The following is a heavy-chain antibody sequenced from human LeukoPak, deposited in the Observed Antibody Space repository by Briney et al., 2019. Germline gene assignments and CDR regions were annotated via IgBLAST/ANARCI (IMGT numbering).Heavy chain of an antibody. Sequence: SETLSLTCTVSGGSISSYYWSWIRQPPGKGLEWIGYIYYGGSTNYNPSLKSRVTISVDTSKNQFSLKLSSVTAADTAVYYCARGPGTIFGVERGFDPWGQGTLVTVSS. V-gene: IGHV4-59*01. D-gene: IGHD3-3*01. CDR3: ARGPGTIFGVERGFDP. CDR1: GGSISSYY. J-gene: IGHJ5*02. CDR2: IYYGGST.